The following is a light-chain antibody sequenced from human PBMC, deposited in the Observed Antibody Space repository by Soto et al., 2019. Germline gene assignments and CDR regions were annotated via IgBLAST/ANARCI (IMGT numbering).Light chain of an antibody. CDR3: SSYTRATTYV. Sequence: QCALTQPASVSGSPGQSITISCTGTSSDVGAYNYDSWYQQYPGEAPKVIIYDVSHRPAGVSNRFSGSKSGNTASLTISGLQTQDEADYYCSSYTRATTYVFGTGTKATVL. CDR2: DVS. CDR1: SSDVGAYNY. V-gene: IGLV2-14*01. J-gene: IGLJ1*01.